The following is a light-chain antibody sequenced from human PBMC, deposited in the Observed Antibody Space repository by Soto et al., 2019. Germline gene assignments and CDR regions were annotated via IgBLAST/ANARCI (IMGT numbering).Light chain of an antibody. Sequence: QSALTQPRSVSGSPGQSVTLSCTGTSSDVGGYNYVSWYQQHPGKAPKLMIDDVNKRPSGVPDRFSGSRSCNTASLTIYGLQAEDEADYYCCSYAGSYTWVFGGGTKLTVL. V-gene: IGLV2-11*01. CDR1: SSDVGGYNY. CDR2: DVN. CDR3: CSYAGSYTWV. J-gene: IGLJ3*02.